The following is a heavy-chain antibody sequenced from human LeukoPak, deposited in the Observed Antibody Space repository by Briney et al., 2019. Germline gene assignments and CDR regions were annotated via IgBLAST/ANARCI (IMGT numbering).Heavy chain of an antibody. CDR3: ARACDIVVVPAAMGFDY. CDR1: GYTFTGYY. CDR2: INPNSGGT. V-gene: IGHV1-2*02. D-gene: IGHD2-2*01. J-gene: IGHJ4*02. Sequence: ASVKVSCKASGYTFTGYYMHWVRQAPGQGLEWMGWINPNSGGTNYAQKFQGRVTMTRDTSISTAYMELSRLRSDDTAVHYCARACDIVVVPAAMGFDYWGQGTLVTVSS.